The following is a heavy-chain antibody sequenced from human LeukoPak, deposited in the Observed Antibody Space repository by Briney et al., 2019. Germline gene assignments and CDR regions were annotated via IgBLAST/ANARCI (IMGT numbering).Heavy chain of an antibody. CDR2: IYYSGST. CDR1: RGSISSYY. D-gene: IGHD3-22*01. Sequence: PSETLSLTCPVSRGSISSYYWSWIRQPPGKGLAWIGHIYYSGSTNYNPSLKSRVTISVDTSKNQFSLKLSSVTAADTAVYYCAREMYYYDSSGYYYFAGFDYWGQGTLVTVSS. V-gene: IGHV4-59*01. CDR3: AREMYYYDSSGYYYFAGFDY. J-gene: IGHJ4*02.